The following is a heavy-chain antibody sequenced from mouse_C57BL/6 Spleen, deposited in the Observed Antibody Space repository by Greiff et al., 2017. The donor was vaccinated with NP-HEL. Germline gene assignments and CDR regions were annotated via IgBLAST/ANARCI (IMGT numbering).Heavy chain of an antibody. CDR1: GYTFTSYW. D-gene: IGHD1-1*01. J-gene: IGHJ2*01. V-gene: IGHV1-64*01. Sequence: QVQLKQPGAELVKPGASVKLSCKASGYTFTSYWMHWVKQRPGQGLEWIGMIHPNSGSTNYNEKFKSKATLTVDKSSSTAYMQLSSLTSEDSAVYYCARSNYYGTQYYFDYWGQGTTLTVSS. CDR2: IHPNSGST. CDR3: ARSNYYGTQYYFDY.